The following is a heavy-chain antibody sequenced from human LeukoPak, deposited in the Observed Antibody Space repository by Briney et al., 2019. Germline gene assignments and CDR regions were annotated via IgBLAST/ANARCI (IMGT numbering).Heavy chain of an antibody. J-gene: IGHJ4*02. CDR1: GFTVSSNY. D-gene: IGHD6-13*01. CDR2: ISWNSGSI. V-gene: IGHV3-9*01. CDR3: AKASAAGIFRGDFDY. Sequence: GGSLRLSCAASGFTVSSNYMSWVRQAPGKGLEWVSGISWNSGSIGYADSVKGRFTISRDNAKNSLYPQMNSLRAEDTALYYCAKASAAGIFRGDFDYWGQGTLVTVSS.